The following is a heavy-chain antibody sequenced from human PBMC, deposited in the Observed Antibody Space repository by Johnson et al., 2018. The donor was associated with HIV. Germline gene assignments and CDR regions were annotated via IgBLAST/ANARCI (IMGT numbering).Heavy chain of an antibody. CDR2: ISYDGSNT. J-gene: IGHJ3*02. CDR3: ARVMQADAFDS. CDR1: GFTFSSYA. V-gene: IGHV3-30*04. Sequence: QVQLVESGGGVVQPGRSLRLSCEASGFTFSSYAMHWVRQAPGKWLEWVAVISYDGSNTYYADSVKGRFPISRDNSKNTLYLQMNSLRAEDTAVYYCARVMQADAFDSWGQGTMVTVSS. D-gene: IGHD2-8*01.